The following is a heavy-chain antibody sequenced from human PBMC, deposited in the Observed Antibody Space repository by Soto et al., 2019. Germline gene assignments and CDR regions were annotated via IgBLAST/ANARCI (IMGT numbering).Heavy chain of an antibody. Sequence: QVQLVQSGAEVKKPGASVKVSCKASGYTFTSYDINWVRQATGQGLEWMGWMNPNSGNTAYAQKCQGRXTXTXXTSISTAYMELSSLRSEDTAVYYCARERNMYGMDVWGQGTTVTVSS. V-gene: IGHV1-8*01. CDR3: ARERNMYGMDV. CDR1: GYTFTSYD. CDR2: MNPNSGNT. J-gene: IGHJ6*02. D-gene: IGHD1-1*01.